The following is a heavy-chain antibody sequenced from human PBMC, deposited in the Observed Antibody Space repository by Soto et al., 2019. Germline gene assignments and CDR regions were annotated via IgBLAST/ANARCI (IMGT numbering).Heavy chain of an antibody. CDR3: ARGQEGVVATH. Sequence: QVQLQQWGAGLLKPSNTLSLNCAVTGGSLSGYYWSWIRQPPGKGLEWIGEVKDGGHTNYSPSLRGRVTISSDTSNNQFSLRLNSVTAADTGVHYCARGQEGVVATHWDQGSLVTVSS. D-gene: IGHD2-15*01. CDR2: VKDGGHT. V-gene: IGHV4-34*01. J-gene: IGHJ4*02. CDR1: GGSLSGYY.